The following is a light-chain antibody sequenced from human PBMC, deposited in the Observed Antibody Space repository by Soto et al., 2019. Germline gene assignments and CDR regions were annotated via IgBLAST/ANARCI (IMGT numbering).Light chain of an antibody. CDR3: QHYNNYLWT. CDR2: KAS. V-gene: IGKV1-5*03. Sequence: DIQMTQSPSILSASVRDRVTITCRASQRISSWLAWYQQKPGKAPNLLIHKASHLDSGAPSRFSGSGSGTEFTLTIRSLQSGDFGAYFCQHYNNYLWTVGQGTHVDSK. J-gene: IGKJ1*01. CDR1: QRISSW.